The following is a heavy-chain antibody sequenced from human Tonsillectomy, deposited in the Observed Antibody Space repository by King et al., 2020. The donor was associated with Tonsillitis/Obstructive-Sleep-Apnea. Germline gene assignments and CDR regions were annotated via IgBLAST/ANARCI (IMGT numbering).Heavy chain of an antibody. V-gene: IGHV1-2*02. CDR1: GYTFTDYY. Sequence: VQLVQSGAEVKNPGASVKVSCKASGYTFTDYYMHWVRQAPGQGLEWMGWINPNNGGTNYAQKFQGRVTMTRDTYISTAYMEVNRLRSDDTAVYYCARDRPTETWFEPWGQGTLVTVSS. J-gene: IGHJ5*02. CDR3: ARDRPTETWFEP. CDR2: INPNNGGT.